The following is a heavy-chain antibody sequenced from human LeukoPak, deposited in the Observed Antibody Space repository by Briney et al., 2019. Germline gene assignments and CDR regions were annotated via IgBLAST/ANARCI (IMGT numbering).Heavy chain of an antibody. CDR1: GGSISTYY. J-gene: IGHJ5*02. CDR3: ARDSYIAAAATNWFDP. Sequence: SETLSLTCTVPGGSISTYYWSWIRQPAGKELEWIGRIYTTGSTNYNPSLKSRVTMSVDTSKNQFSLKLSSVTAADTAVYYCARDSYIAAAATNWFDPWGQGTLVTVSS. CDR2: IYTTGST. V-gene: IGHV4-4*07. D-gene: IGHD6-13*01.